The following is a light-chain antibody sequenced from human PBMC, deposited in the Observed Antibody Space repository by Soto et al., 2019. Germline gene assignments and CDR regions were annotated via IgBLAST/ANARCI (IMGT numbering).Light chain of an antibody. CDR1: SGSIATNY. J-gene: IGLJ2*01. CDR3: QSYDNFNRV. CDR2: DDN. Sequence: NFMLTQPHSVSESPGKTVTISCSRSSGSIATNYVQWYQQRPGSAPTTVIYDDNQRPSGVPDRFSGSIDSSSNSASLTISGLKTEDEADYCCQSYDNFNRVFGGGTKLTVL. V-gene: IGLV6-57*04.